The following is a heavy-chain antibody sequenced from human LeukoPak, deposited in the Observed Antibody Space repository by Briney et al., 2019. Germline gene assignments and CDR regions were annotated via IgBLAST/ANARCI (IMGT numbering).Heavy chain of an antibody. CDR3: ARDNVAVPGGDY. V-gene: IGHV3-7*04. D-gene: IGHD6-19*01. CDR2: IKPDGSEK. CDR1: GFTFSSFW. J-gene: IGHJ4*02. Sequence: GGSLRLSCAASGFTFSSFWMSWVRQAPGKGLEWEANIKPDGSEKNYVDSVKGRFTISRDNAKKSLYLQMNSLTDADTAVYYCARDNVAVPGGDYWGQGTLVIVSS.